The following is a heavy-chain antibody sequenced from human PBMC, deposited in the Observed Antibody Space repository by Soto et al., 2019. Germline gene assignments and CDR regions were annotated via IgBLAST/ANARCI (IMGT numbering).Heavy chain of an antibody. CDR3: AKSPTMTTKFVDS. V-gene: IGHV3-23*01. J-gene: IGHJ4*02. CDR1: GFTFSSYT. D-gene: IGHD3-22*01. CDR2: IYGSDDST. Sequence: EVQLLESGGDLVQPGGSLRLSCVASGFTFSSYTMTWVRQAPGKGLEWVSVIYGSDDSTYYADSVKGRFTISRDNSKNTLYLQMNSLRADDTAVYYCAKSPTMTTKFVDSWGQGTLVTVSS.